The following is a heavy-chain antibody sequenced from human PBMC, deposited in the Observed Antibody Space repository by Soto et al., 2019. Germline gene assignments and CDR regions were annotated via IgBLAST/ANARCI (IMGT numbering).Heavy chain of an antibody. Sequence: PGASLKISCEGSGYSFTTNWIGWVRQMPGKGLEWMGVIYPGDSDTRYSPSFQGQVAISADKSINTAYLQWSSLKASDTAMYYCARHSGVAEDGTDWGQGTLVTVSS. V-gene: IGHV5-51*01. D-gene: IGHD6-13*01. CDR1: GYSFTTNW. CDR3: ARHSGVAEDGTD. CDR2: IYPGDSDT. J-gene: IGHJ1*01.